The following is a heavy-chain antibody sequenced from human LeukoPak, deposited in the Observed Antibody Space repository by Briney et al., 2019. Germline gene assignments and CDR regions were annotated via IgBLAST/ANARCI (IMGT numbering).Heavy chain of an antibody. D-gene: IGHD3-10*01. Sequence: ASVKVSCKASGYTFTSYGISWVRQAPGQGLEWMGWISAYNGNTNYAQKLQGRVTMTTDTSTSTAYMELRSLRSDDTAVYYCARGGVLLWFGELLPFDYWGQGTLVTVSS. V-gene: IGHV1-18*01. CDR3: ARGGVLLWFGELLPFDY. J-gene: IGHJ4*02. CDR1: GYTFTSYG. CDR2: ISAYNGNT.